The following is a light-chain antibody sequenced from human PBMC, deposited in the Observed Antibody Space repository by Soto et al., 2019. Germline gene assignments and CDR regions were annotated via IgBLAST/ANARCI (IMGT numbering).Light chain of an antibody. J-gene: IGKJ5*01. CDR2: GAS. CDR1: HSVSRTY. V-gene: IGKV3D-20*02. Sequence: EIVLTQSPGTLSLSPGERATLSCRSSHSVSRTYLAWHQQKPGQAPRLLIYGASDRATGTPDRFSGSGSGTDFTLTISRLEPEDSAVYYCQQRSNWPPITFGQGTRLEI. CDR3: QQRSNWPPIT.